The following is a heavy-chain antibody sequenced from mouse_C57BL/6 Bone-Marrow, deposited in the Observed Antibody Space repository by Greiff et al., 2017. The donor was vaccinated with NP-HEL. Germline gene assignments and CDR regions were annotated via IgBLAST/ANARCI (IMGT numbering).Heavy chain of an antibody. CDR1: GYTFTDYE. V-gene: IGHV1-15*01. D-gene: IGHD1-1*01. CDR2: IDPETGGT. Sequence: VQLQQSGAELVRPGASVTLSCKASGYTFTDYEMHWVKQTPVHGLEWIGAIDPETGGTAYNQKFKGKAILTADKSSSTAYMELRSLTSEDSAVYYCIITTVVATDYWGQGTTLTVSS. J-gene: IGHJ2*01. CDR3: IITTVVATDY.